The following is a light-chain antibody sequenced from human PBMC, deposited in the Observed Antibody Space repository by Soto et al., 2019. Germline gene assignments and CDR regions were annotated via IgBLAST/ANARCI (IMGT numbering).Light chain of an antibody. CDR2: VDS. CDR3: QVWDTISDHYV. J-gene: IGLJ1*01. Sequence: SYELTQPPSVSVAPGQTARITCGGNNIESKSVHWYQQRPGQAPVLAIYVDSDRPSGIPDRFSASTSGNTAALTISRVEAGDEADYYCQVWDTISDHYVFGSGTKLTVL. V-gene: IGLV3-21*02. CDR1: NIESKS.